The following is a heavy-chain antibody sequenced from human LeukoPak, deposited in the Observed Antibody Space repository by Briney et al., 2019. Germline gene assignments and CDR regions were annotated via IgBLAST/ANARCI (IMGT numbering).Heavy chain of an antibody. Sequence: PGGSLRLSCAASGFTFSDFYMSWIRQAPGKGLEWISYISSSGSSIYYADSVRGRFTISRDNAKNSLYLQMNTLRAEDTAVYYCARDLSTNSEDWWDYWGQGTLVTVSS. V-gene: IGHV3-11*01. J-gene: IGHJ4*02. CDR1: GFTFSDFY. CDR2: ISSSGSSI. CDR3: ARDLSTNSEDWWDY. D-gene: IGHD2-15*01.